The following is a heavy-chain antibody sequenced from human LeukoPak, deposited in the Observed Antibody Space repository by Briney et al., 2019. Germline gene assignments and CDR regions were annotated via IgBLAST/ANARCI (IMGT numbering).Heavy chain of an antibody. CDR2: ISRSGSSI. Sequence: PGGSLRLSCAASGFTFSSYSMNWVRQAPGKGLEWVSSISRSGSSIYYADSVKGRFTTSRDNAKNSLYLQMNSLRAEDTALYYCARDPRGNSYGYWYFDLWGRGTLVTVSS. CDR3: ARDPRGNSYGYWYFDL. CDR1: GFTFSSYS. J-gene: IGHJ2*01. D-gene: IGHD5-18*01. V-gene: IGHV3-21*04.